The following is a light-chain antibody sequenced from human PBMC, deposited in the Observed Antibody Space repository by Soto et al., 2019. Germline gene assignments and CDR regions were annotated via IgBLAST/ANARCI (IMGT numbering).Light chain of an antibody. J-gene: IGKJ1*01. V-gene: IGKV1-5*03. CDR1: QSISSW. CDR3: QQYSNYSWT. CDR2: KAS. Sequence: DIPMTQSPSTLSASVGDRVTITCRASQSISSWLAWYPQKPGKAPKLLVYKASSLESGVPSRFSGSGSGTEFTITISSLQPDDFATYHCQQYSNYSWTFGQGTKVEI.